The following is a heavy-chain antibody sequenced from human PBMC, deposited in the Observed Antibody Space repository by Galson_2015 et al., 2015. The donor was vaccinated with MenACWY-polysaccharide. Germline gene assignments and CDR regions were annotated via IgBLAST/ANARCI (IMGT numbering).Heavy chain of an antibody. Sequence: SLRLSCAASGFTFSSYGMHWVCQAPGKGLEWVAVIWSGGSHQYYGDSVKGRFTISRDNSKNTLYLQMNSLRAEDTAVYYCARDRTTMHYMDVWGKGTTVTVSS. CDR2: IWSGGSHQ. D-gene: IGHD1-1*01. CDR3: ARDRTTMHYMDV. V-gene: IGHV3-33*01. J-gene: IGHJ6*03. CDR1: GFTFSSYG.